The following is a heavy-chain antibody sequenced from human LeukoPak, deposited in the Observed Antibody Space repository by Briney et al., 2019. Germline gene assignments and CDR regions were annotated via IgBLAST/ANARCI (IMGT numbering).Heavy chain of an antibody. J-gene: IGHJ4*02. V-gene: IGHV3-48*04. CDR3: ARQQVGATDGPLDY. CDR1: GFTFSSYS. D-gene: IGHD1-26*01. CDR2: ISSSGSTI. Sequence: GGSLRLSCAASGFTFSSYSMNWVRQAPGKGLEWVSYISSSGSTIYYADSVKGRFTISRDNAKNSLYLQMNSLRAEDTAVYYCARQQVGATDGPLDYWGQGTLVTVSS.